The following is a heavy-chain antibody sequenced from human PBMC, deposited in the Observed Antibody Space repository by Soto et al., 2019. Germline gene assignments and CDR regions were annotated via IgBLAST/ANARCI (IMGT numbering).Heavy chain of an antibody. CDR1: GFTCSFCA. D-gene: IGHD3-22*01. J-gene: IGHJ4*02. CDR3: AKGHSDSYYCFDY. CDR2: IRGSGGDT. V-gene: IGHV3-23*01. Sequence: EVQLLESGGGLVQPGGSLRLSCAASGFTCSFCAMNWVRQAPGKGLEWVSSIRGSGGDTYYADSVKGRFTISRDYSKNTLHLQMNSLRVEDTDVYYCAKGHSDSYYCFDYWGQGTLVTVSS.